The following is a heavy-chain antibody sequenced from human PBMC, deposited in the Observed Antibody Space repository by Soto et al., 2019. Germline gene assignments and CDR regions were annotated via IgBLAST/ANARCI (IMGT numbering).Heavy chain of an antibody. Sequence: QLVESGGGLVQPGGSLRLSCAASGFAFSTYSMNWVRQAPGKGLEWVSYISFSSTTIFYADSVRGRFTISRDNAKNSPYLQMNTLRDEDTAVYYCARDNGMAGSFDPWGQGTLVTVSS. CDR2: ISFSSTTI. CDR3: ARDNGMAGSFDP. J-gene: IGHJ5*02. V-gene: IGHV3-48*02. D-gene: IGHD2-8*01. CDR1: GFAFSTYS.